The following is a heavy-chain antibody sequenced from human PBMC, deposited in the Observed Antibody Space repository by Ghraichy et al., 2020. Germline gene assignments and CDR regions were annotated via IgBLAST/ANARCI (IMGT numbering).Heavy chain of an antibody. Sequence: ASVKVSCKASGYTFTSYDINWVRQATGQGLEWMGWMNPNSGNTGYAQKFQGRVTMTRNTSISTAYMELSSLRSEDTAVYYCARGYARRYSSGWYPLGYWGQGTLVTVSS. CDR2: MNPNSGNT. CDR1: GYTFTSYD. CDR3: ARGYARRYSSGWYPLGY. V-gene: IGHV1-8*01. D-gene: IGHD6-19*01. J-gene: IGHJ4*02.